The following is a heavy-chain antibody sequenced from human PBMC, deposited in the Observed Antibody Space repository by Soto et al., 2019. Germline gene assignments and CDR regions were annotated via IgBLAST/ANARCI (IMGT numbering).Heavy chain of an antibody. D-gene: IGHD5-12*01. CDR2: ISYDGSNK. J-gene: IGHJ6*02. CDR1: GFTFSSYA. Sequence: QVQLVESGGGVVQPGRSLRLSCAASGFTFSSYAMHWVRQAPGKGLEWVAVISYDGSNKYYADSVKGRFTISRDNSKNTLYLQMNSLRAEDTAVYYCARDRGDGYNYHYYYGMDVWGQGTTVTVSS. V-gene: IGHV3-30-3*01. CDR3: ARDRGDGYNYHYYYGMDV.